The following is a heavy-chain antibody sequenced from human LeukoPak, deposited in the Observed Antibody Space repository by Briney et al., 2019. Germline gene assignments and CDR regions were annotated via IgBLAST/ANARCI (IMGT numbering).Heavy chain of an antibody. D-gene: IGHD3-22*01. CDR1: GFTFSSYW. CDR2: IRYDGSNK. V-gene: IGHV3-30*02. J-gene: IGHJ4*02. CDR3: AKVRDYYDSSGSLDY. Sequence: GGSLRLSCAASGFTFSSYWMSWVRQAPGKGLEWVAFIRYDGSNKYYADSVKGRFTISRDNSKNTLYLQMNSLRAEDTAVYYCAKVRDYYDSSGSLDYWGQGTLVTVSS.